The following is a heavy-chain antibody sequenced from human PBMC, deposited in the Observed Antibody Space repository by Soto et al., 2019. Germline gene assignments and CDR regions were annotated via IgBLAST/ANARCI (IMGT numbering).Heavy chain of an antibody. D-gene: IGHD6-13*01. CDR1: GYTFTGYY. CDR3: ARVYSRGQNRHSRRWYGYYGMDV. V-gene: IGHV1-2*02. J-gene: IGHJ6*02. CDR2: INPNSGGT. Sequence: GASVKVSCKASGYTFTGYYMHWVRQTPGQGLEWMGWINPNSGGTNYAQKFQGRVTMTRDTSISTAYMELSRLRSDDTAVYYCARVYSRGQNRHSRRWYGYYGMDVWGQGTTVTVSS.